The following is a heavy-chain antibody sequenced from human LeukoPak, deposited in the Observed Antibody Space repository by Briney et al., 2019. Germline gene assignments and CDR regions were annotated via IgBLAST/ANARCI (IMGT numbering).Heavy chain of an antibody. CDR2: MNPDSGNT. J-gene: IGHJ4*02. CDR3: ARESAHKQQWLVHFCDY. V-gene: IGHV1-8*01. Sequence: ASVKVSCKASGYTFTSYDINWVRQATGQGLEWMGWMNPDSGNTGYAQKFQGRVTMTRNTSISTAYMELSSLRSEDTAVYYCARESAHKQQWLVHFCDYWGQGTLVTVSS. CDR1: GYTFTSYD. D-gene: IGHD6-19*01.